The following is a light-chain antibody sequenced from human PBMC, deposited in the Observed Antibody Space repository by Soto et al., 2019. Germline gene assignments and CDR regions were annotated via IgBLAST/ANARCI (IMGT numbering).Light chain of an antibody. J-gene: IGKJ5*01. CDR2: GAS. V-gene: IGKV3-20*01. Sequence: EIVLTQSPGTLSLSPGERATLSCRASQSVTNRYLAWYRQKPGQAPRLLIFGASIRDTGIPDRFSGSGSGTDFTLTISSLEPEDFAVYYCQQYKNWPPITFGQGTRLEIK. CDR3: QQYKNWPPIT. CDR1: QSVTNRY.